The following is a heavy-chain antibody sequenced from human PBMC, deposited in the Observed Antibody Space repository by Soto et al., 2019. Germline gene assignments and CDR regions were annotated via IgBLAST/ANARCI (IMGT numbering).Heavy chain of an antibody. CDR3: ARRLYDGSAYYYDY. J-gene: IGHJ4*02. D-gene: IGHD3-22*01. CDR2: IYPGDSDT. V-gene: IGHV5-51*01. Sequence: PGESLKISCNASGYSFSNYWIGWVRQMPGKGLEWMAIIYPGDSDTRYSPSFQGQVTISADKSISTAYLQWSSLKASDSAMYYCARRLYDGSAYYYDYWGQGTLVTVSS. CDR1: GYSFSNYW.